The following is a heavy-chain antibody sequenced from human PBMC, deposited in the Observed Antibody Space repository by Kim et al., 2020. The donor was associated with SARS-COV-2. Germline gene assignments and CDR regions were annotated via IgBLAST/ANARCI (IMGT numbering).Heavy chain of an antibody. D-gene: IGHD6-13*01. Sequence: GGSLRLSCAASGFTFSSYGMHWVRQAPGKGLEWVAVISYDGSNKYYADSVKGRFTISRDNSKNTLYLQMNSLRAEDTAVYYCAKVIHSSSWLFDYWGQGTLVTVSS. CDR1: GFTFSSYG. CDR3: AKVIHSSSWLFDY. V-gene: IGHV3-30*18. CDR2: ISYDGSNK. J-gene: IGHJ4*02.